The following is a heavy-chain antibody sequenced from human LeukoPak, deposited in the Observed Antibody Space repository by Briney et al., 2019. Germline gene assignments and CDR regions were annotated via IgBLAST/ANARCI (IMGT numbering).Heavy chain of an antibody. D-gene: IGHD5-18*01. V-gene: IGHV4-59*01. CDR3: ARGYSYGFDY. Sequence: PSETLSLTCTVSGGSISSYYRSWIRQPPGKGLEWIGYIYYSGSTNYNPSLKSRVTISVDTSKNQFSLKLSSVTAADTAVYYCARGYSYGFDYWGQGTLVTVSS. J-gene: IGHJ4*02. CDR2: IYYSGST. CDR1: GGSISSYY.